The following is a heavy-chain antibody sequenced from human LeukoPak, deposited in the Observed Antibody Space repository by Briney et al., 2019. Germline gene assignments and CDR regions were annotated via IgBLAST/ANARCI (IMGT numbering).Heavy chain of an antibody. CDR3: ARAWRVYGDYALGWFDP. CDR1: GDTFSNFA. V-gene: IGHV1-69*04. D-gene: IGHD4-17*01. Sequence: GASVKVSCKASGDTFSNFAISWVRQAPGQGLEWMGRIIPILGIANCAQKFQGRVTITADKSTSTAYMELSSLRSEDTAVYYCARAWRVYGDYALGWFDPWGQGTLVTVSS. CDR2: IIPILGIA. J-gene: IGHJ5*02.